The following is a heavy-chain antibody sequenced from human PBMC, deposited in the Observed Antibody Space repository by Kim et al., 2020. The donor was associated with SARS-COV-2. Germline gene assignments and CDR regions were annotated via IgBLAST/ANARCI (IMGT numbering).Heavy chain of an antibody. D-gene: IGHD3-22*01. CDR2: IYYSGST. CDR1: GGSVSSGSYY. CDR3: ARLYYYDSSGYYYFDL. V-gene: IGHV4-61*01. J-gene: IGHJ2*01. Sequence: SETLSLTCTVSGGSVSSGSYYWSWIRQPPGKGLEWIGYIYYSGSTNYNPSLKSRVTISVDTSKNQFSLKLSSVTAADTAVYYCARLYYYDSSGYYYFDL.